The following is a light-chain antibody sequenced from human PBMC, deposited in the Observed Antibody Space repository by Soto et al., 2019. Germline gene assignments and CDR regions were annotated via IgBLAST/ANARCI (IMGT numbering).Light chain of an antibody. Sequence: EIVLTQSPATLSVSPGESAALSCRASQSVRTKLAWYQQRPGQAPRLLIYGASTRATGIPARFSGSGSGTEFTLIITSLQSEDCGVYCCQQHNNWPPITFGQGTRLEI. J-gene: IGKJ5*01. CDR2: GAS. CDR3: QQHNNWPPIT. CDR1: QSVRTK. V-gene: IGKV3-15*01.